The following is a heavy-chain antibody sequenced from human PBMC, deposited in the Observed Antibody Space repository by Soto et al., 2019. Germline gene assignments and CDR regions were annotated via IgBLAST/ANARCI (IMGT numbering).Heavy chain of an antibody. Sequence: SETLSLTCTVSGGSITTGGYYWSWIRQLPGKGLEWIGHGYYSESTYYNPSLKSRVSISLDTSKNQFSLKLSFVTAADTAMYYCARTKCSGGSCYSWSLDYWGQGTLVTVSS. D-gene: IGHD2-15*01. J-gene: IGHJ4*02. CDR3: ARTKCSGGSCYSWSLDY. V-gene: IGHV4-31*03. CDR2: GYYSEST. CDR1: GGSITTGGYY.